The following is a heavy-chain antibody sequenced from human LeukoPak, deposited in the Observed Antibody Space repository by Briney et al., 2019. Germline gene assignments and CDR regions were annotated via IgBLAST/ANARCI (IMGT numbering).Heavy chain of an antibody. V-gene: IGHV3-66*01. CDR2: LYGGGDI. D-gene: IGHD3-10*01. J-gene: IGHJ4*02. CDR1: GFTASSNF. Sequence: PGGSLRLSCAASGFTASSNFMNWVRQAPGKGLEWVSVLYGGGDIYYADSVKGRFTISRDNSKNTLYLQMNSLRAEDTAVYYCVAAYGSGSYYWDFAYWGQGTLVTVSS. CDR3: VAAYGSGSYYWDFAY.